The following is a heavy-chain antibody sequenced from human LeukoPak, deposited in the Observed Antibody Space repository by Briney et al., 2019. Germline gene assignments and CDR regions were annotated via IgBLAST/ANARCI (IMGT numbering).Heavy chain of an antibody. CDR2: ISAYNGNT. J-gene: IGHJ4*02. Sequence: ASVTVSCTASGYTFTSYGISWVRQAPGQGLEWMGWISAYNGNTNYAQKLQGRVTMTTDTSTSTAYMELRSLRSDDTAVYYCARDQTYYGSGSYYGYWGQGTLVTVPS. CDR3: ARDQTYYGSGSYYGY. CDR1: GYTFTSYG. D-gene: IGHD3-10*01. V-gene: IGHV1-18*01.